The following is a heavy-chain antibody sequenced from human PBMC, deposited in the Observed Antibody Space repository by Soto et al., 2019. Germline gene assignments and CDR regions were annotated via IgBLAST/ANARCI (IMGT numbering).Heavy chain of an antibody. Sequence: GGSLRLSCAASGFTFSSYAMHWVRQAPGKGLEWVAVISYDGSNKYYADSVKGRFTISRDNSKNTLYLQMNSLRAEDTAVYYCARDEYSSGWYIFQHWGQGTLVTVSS. CDR3: ARDEYSSGWYIFQH. D-gene: IGHD6-19*01. CDR2: ISYDGSNK. CDR1: GFTFSSYA. V-gene: IGHV3-30-3*01. J-gene: IGHJ1*01.